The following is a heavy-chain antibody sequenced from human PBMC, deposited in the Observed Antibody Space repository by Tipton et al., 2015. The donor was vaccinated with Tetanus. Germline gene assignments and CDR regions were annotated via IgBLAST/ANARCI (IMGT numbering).Heavy chain of an antibody. V-gene: IGHV4-39*01. J-gene: IGHJ4*02. CDR1: GGSISSSSYY. Sequence: TLSLTCTVSGGSISSSSYYWGWIRQPPGKGLEWIGSIYYSGSTYYNPSLKSRVTISVDTSKNQFSLKLSSVTAADTAVYYCARDLRVFARFDNWGQGSLVIVSS. CDR2: IYYSGST. D-gene: IGHD3-3*01. CDR3: ARDLRVFARFDN.